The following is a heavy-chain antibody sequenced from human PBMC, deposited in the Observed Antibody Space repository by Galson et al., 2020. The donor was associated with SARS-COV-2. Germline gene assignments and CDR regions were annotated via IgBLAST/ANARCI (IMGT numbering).Heavy chain of an antibody. CDR1: GFTFSSYA. D-gene: IGHD3-9*01. V-gene: IGHV3-23*01. Sequence: GESLKISCAASGFTFSSYAMSWVRQAPGKGLEWVSGISGSGGSTYYADSVKGRFTISRDNSKNTLHLQMNSLRAEDTAVYYCAKWETRYYDILTGYYGIDYYYYYGMDIWGQGTTVTVSS. CDR3: AKWETRYYDILTGYYGIDYYYYYGMDI. CDR2: ISGSGGST. J-gene: IGHJ6*02.